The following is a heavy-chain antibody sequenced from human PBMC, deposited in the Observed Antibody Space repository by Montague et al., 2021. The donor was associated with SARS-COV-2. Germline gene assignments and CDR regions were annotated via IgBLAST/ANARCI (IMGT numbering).Heavy chain of an antibody. D-gene: IGHD6-6*01. CDR1: GYNFTTNW. Sequence: QSGAEVKKSGDSLKISCKGSGYNFTTNWIGWVRQMPGKGLEFMGSIFPDDSDVRYSPSFQGHVTISADKSIPTAYLQWSSLKAPDTAIYYCARLRLALLAPPGPFDSWGQGTPVIVSS. J-gene: IGHJ4*02. CDR3: ARLRLALLAPPGPFDS. CDR2: IFPDDSDV. V-gene: IGHV5-51*01.